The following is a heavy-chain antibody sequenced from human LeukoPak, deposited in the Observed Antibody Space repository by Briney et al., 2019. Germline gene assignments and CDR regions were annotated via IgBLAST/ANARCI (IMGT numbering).Heavy chain of an antibody. V-gene: IGHV4-34*01. CDR2: VNYNGS. CDR3: GRSEDAFDI. J-gene: IGHJ3*02. CDR1: GGSFSGYF. Sequence: PSETLSLTCAVYGGSFSGYFWSWIRQPPGKGLEWIGEVNYNGSNYNPSLKSRVTISLDTSKNQFSLKLSSVTAADTAVYYCGRSEDAFDIWGQGTMVTVSS.